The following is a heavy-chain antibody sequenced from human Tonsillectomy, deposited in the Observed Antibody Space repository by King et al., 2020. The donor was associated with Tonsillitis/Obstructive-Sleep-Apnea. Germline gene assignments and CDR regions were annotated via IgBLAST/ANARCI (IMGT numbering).Heavy chain of an antibody. CDR3: ARADPGERLLWDY. V-gene: IGHV4-59*01. CDR2: IYYSGST. Sequence: VQLQESGPGLVKPSETLSLTCTVSGGSISSYYWSWIRQPPGKGLEWIGYIYYSGSTNYNPSLKSRVTISVDTSKNQFSLKLSSVTAADTAVYYCARADPGERLLWDYWGQGTLGTVSS. CDR1: GGSISSYY. J-gene: IGHJ4*02. D-gene: IGHD1-26*01.